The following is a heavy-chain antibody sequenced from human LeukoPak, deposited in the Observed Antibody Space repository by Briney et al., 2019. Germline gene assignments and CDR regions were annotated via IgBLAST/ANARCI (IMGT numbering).Heavy chain of an antibody. CDR1: GFTFYNYA. CDR3: GKRHKYSYLY. Sequence: PGGSLRLSCVASGFTFYNYAMHWVRQAPGKGLEYVSAIGGNGDTSYYADSVKGRFTISRDNSKNPVYLQLESLRTEDMAVNYCGKRHKYSYLYGGRGTLVTVSS. CDR2: IGGNGDTS. D-gene: IGHD5-18*01. J-gene: IGHJ4*02. V-gene: IGHV3-64*02.